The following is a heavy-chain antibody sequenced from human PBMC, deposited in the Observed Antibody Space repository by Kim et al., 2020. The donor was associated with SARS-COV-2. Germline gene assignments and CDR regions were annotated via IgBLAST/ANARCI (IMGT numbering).Heavy chain of an antibody. D-gene: IGHD3-22*01. J-gene: IGHJ6*02. Sequence: GGSLRLSCAASGFTFSSYGMSWVRQAPGKGLEWVSTISGSGSSTYYGDSVKGRSTISRDNSKNTLYLEIDSLRAEDTAIYYCAKAYYYDSSGYPYYSYFGMDVWGPGTTVTVSS. CDR1: GFTFSSYG. V-gene: IGHV3-23*01. CDR2: ISGSGSST. CDR3: AKAYYYDSSGYPYYSYFGMDV.